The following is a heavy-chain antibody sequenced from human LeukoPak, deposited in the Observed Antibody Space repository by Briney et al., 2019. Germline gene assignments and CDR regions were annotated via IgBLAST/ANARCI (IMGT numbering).Heavy chain of an antibody. CDR1: GGSISSGDYY. J-gene: IGHJ3*02. CDR3: ARVNYGDYDDAFDI. V-gene: IGHV4-30-2*01. CDR2: IYHSGST. Sequence: SQTLSLTCTVSGGSISSGDYYWSWIRQPPGKGLEWIGYIYHSGSTYYNPSLKSRVTISVDRSKNQFSLKLSSVTAADTAVYYCARVNYGDYDDAFDIWGQGTMVTVSS. D-gene: IGHD4-17*01.